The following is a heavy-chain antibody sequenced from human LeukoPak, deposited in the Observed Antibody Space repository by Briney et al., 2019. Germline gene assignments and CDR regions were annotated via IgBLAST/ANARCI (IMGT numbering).Heavy chain of an antibody. D-gene: IGHD6-13*01. CDR1: GYTFTSYG. CDR3: ARDVEQQLVRAVDY. J-gene: IGHJ4*02. Sequence: ASVKVSCKASGYTFTSYGISWVRQAPGQGLEWMGWISAYNGNTNYAQKPQGRVTMTTDTSTSTAYMELRSLRSDDTAVYYCARDVEQQLVRAVDYWGQGTLVTVSS. V-gene: IGHV1-18*01. CDR2: ISAYNGNT.